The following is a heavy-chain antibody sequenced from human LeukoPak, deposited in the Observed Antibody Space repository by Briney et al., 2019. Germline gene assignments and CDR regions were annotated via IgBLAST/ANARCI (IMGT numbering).Heavy chain of an antibody. J-gene: IGHJ1*01. CDR2: LFYSGNT. CDR3: GRVRTGNTGSPEYFED. Sequence: PSETLSLTCSVSGGSISRYYWSWIRQPPGKGLGWIGYLFYSGNTNSNPSLKSRVTILADTSKNQFSLRLNSVTAADTAVYFCGRVRTGNTGSPEYFEDWGRGTLVTVSS. D-gene: IGHD5-12*01. CDR1: GGSISRYY. V-gene: IGHV4-59*01.